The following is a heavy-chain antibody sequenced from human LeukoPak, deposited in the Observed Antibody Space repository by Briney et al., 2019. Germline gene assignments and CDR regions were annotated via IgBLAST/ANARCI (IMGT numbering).Heavy chain of an antibody. CDR2: INPSGGST. CDR1: GYTFTGYY. D-gene: IGHD2-15*01. V-gene: IGHV1-46*01. Sequence: GASVKVSCKASGYTFTGYYMHWVRQAPGQGLEWMGIINPSGGSTSYAQKFQGRVTMTRDTSTSTVYMELSSLRSEDTAVYYCARVRGYCSGGSCPYFDYWGQGTLVAVSS. CDR3: ARVRGYCSGGSCPYFDY. J-gene: IGHJ4*02.